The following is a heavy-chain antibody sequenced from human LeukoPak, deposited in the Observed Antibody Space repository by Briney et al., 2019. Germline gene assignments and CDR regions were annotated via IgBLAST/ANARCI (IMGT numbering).Heavy chain of an antibody. J-gene: IGHJ3*02. Sequence: GGSLRLSCAASGFTFSTYDMHWVRLTAGKGLEWVSGIGTAGVTYYSGSVKGRFIISRENAKSSSYLQMNSLRVGDTALYYCTRGGRDGFDIWGRGTLVTVSS. V-gene: IGHV3-13*01. D-gene: IGHD5-24*01. CDR2: IGTAGVT. CDR1: GFTFSTYD. CDR3: TRGGRDGFDI.